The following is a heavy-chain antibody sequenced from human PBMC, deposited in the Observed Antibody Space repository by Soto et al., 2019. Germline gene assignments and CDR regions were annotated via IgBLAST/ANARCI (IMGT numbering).Heavy chain of an antibody. CDR1: GGSISGSY. Sequence: PSETLSLTCTVSGGSISGSYWSWIRQTPGKVLEWIGFIHYTGSTNYNTSLKSRVTMSVDSAKNQFSLQLRSVTAADTAVYFCAKYRRTDAEGYSFDFWGQGALVTVSS. V-gene: IGHV4-59*01. CDR3: AKYRRTDAEGYSFDF. D-gene: IGHD2-15*01. CDR2: IHYTGST. J-gene: IGHJ4*02.